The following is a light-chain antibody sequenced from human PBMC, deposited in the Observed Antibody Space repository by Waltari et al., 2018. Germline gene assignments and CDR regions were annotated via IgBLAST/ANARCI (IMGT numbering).Light chain of an antibody. CDR1: SSDVGGYNY. V-gene: IGLV2-14*03. J-gene: IGLJ2*01. CDR3: SSYISSSTLEL. Sequence: QSALTQPASVSGSPGQSITIPCTGTSSDVGGYNYVSCYQQHPGKAPKLMIYDVSNRPSGVSNRFSGSKSGNTASLTISGLQAEDEADYYCSSYISSSTLELFGGGTSLTVL. CDR2: DVS.